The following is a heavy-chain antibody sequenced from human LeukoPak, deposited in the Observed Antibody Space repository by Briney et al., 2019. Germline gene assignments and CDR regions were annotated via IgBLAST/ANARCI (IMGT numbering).Heavy chain of an antibody. CDR1: GGSFSGYY. CDR3: ATGSGLPGADY. V-gene: IGHV4-34*12. CDR2: IIHSGST. D-gene: IGHD3-10*01. Sequence: SETLSLTCAVYGGSFSGYYWSWIRQPPGKGLEWIGEIIHSGSTNYNPSLKSRVTISVDTSKNQFSLKLSSVTAADTAVYYCATGSGLPGADYWGQGTLVTVSS. J-gene: IGHJ4*02.